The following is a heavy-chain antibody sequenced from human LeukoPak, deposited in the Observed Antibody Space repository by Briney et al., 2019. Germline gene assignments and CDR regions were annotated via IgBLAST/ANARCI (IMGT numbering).Heavy chain of an antibody. Sequence: GGSLRLSCAASGFTFSSYSMNWVRQAPGKGLEWVSSISSSSSYIYYADSVKGRFTISRDNAKNSLYLQMNSLRAEDTAVNYCARDTYDYVWGSYPVDYWGQGTLVTVSS. V-gene: IGHV3-21*01. CDR2: ISSSSSYI. CDR3: ARDTYDYVWGSYPVDY. CDR1: GFTFSSYS. J-gene: IGHJ4*02. D-gene: IGHD3-16*02.